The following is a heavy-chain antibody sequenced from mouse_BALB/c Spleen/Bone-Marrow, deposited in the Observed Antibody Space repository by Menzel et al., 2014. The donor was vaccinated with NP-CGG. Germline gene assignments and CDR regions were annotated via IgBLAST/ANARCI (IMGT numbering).Heavy chain of an antibody. D-gene: IGHD2-2*01. CDR3: AKVTTGFAY. CDR1: GYAFSSYW. Sequence: VQLQQSGAELVRPGSSVKISCKASGYAFSSYWMTWVKQRPGQGLEWIGQIYPGDGETNYNGKFKGKATLTADKSSSTAYMQLSGLTSEDSAAYFCAKVTTGFAYWGQGTLVTVSA. V-gene: IGHV1-80*01. J-gene: IGHJ3*01. CDR2: IYPGDGET.